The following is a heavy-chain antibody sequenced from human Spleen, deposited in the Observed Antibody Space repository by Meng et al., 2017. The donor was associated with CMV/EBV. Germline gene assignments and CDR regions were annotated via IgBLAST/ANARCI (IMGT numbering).Heavy chain of an antibody. V-gene: IGHV3-23*03. CDR2: SYSAGASS. J-gene: IGHJ6*02. CDR1: GFALRNYA. Sequence: GESLKISCAASGFALRNYAMNWVRQAPGKGLEWVSISYSAGASSYYADSVEGRFTILRDDSANTLFLQMNSLRAEDTAVYYCAKDGHHFWSNSCQREYYSLGMDAWGQGTTVTVSS. CDR3: AKDGHHFWSNSCQREYYSLGMDA. D-gene: IGHD3-3*02.